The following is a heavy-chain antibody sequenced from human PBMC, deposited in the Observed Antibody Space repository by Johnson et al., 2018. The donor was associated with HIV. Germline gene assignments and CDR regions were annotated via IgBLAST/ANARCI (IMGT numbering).Heavy chain of an antibody. CDR1: GFTFSSYA. V-gene: IGHV3-30*04. CDR3: ARAINDAFDI. J-gene: IGHJ3*02. CDR2: ISYDGSNK. Sequence: VQLVESGGGVVQPGRSLRLSCAASGFTFSSYAMHWVRQAPGKGLEWVAVISYDGSNKYYADSVKGRLTISRDNAKNSLYLQMNSLRAEDTAVYFCARAINDAFDIWGQGTMVTVSP.